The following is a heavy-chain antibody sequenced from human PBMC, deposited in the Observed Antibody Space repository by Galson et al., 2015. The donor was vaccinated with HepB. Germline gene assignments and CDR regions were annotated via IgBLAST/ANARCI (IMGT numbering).Heavy chain of an antibody. CDR2: INSDGSST. CDR1: GFTFSSYW. CDR3: ARGLNGVPAAISSGGGYFDY. D-gene: IGHD2-2*01. V-gene: IGHV3-74*01. J-gene: IGHJ4*02. Sequence: SLRLSCAASGFTFSSYWMHWVRQAPGQGLVWVSRINSDGSSTSYADSVKGRFTISRDNAKNTLYLQMNSLGAEDTAVYYCARGLNGVPAAISSGGGYFDYWAREPWSPSPQ.